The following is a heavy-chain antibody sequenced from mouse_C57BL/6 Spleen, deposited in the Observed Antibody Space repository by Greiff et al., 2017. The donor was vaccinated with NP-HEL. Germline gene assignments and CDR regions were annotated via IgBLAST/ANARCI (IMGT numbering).Heavy chain of an antibody. CDR3: ASLYYDDDAAWFAY. D-gene: IGHD2-4*01. J-gene: IGHJ3*01. CDR2: IHPNSGST. Sequence: QVQLQQPGAELVKPGASVKLSCKASGYTFTSYWMHWVKQRPGQGLEWIGMIHPNSGSTNYNEKFKSKATLTVDKSSSTAYMQLSSLTSEDSAVYYCASLYYDDDAAWFAYWGQGTLVTVSA. CDR1: GYTFTSYW. V-gene: IGHV1-64*01.